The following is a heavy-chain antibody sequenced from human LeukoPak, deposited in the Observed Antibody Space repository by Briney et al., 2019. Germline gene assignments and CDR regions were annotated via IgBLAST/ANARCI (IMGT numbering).Heavy chain of an antibody. V-gene: IGHV3-23*01. CDR2: ISPAGGTT. CDR3: AKDYSGSSYYFDY. D-gene: IGHD3-10*01. Sequence: GGSLRLSCAVSGFTFSSEAMGWVRQLPGGGLEWVSTISPAGGTTYYAESMKGRFTISRDNSKSTLYLQMNSLRAEDTAVYYCAKDYSGSSYYFDYWGQGTLVTVSS. CDR1: GFTFSSEA. J-gene: IGHJ4*02.